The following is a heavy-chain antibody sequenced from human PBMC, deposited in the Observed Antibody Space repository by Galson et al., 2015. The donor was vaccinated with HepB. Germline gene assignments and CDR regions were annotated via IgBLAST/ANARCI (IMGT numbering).Heavy chain of an antibody. D-gene: IGHD2-2*01. CDR1: GYSFSSSW. CDR2: IDPSDSYT. Sequence: QSGAEVKKPGESLRISCKGSGYSFSSSWISWVRQKPGKGLEWMGRIDPSDSYTDYSPSFQGHVAISVDKSISTASLQWSSLKASDTAMYYCARHGRHCSSVTCYDWFDPWGQGTQVTVSS. J-gene: IGHJ5*02. V-gene: IGHV5-10-1*01. CDR3: ARHGRHCSSVTCYDWFDP.